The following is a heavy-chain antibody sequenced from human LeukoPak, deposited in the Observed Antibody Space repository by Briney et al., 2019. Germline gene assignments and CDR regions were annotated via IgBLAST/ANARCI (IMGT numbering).Heavy chain of an antibody. CDR1: GFSFSIYA. J-gene: IGHJ4*02. CDR2: ISVGPT. Sequence: PGGSLRLSCVASGFSFSIYAMGWVRQAPERGLEWVAYISVGPTYYADSAKGRFTISRDNSKNMVYLQMSSLRAEDTDVYSCAKEPTYTASWYVDSWGQGTLVTVSS. D-gene: IGHD6-13*01. CDR3: AKEPTYTASWYVDS. V-gene: IGHV3-23*01.